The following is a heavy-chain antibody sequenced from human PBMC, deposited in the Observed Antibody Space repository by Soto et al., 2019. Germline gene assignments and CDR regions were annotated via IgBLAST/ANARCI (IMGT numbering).Heavy chain of an antibody. CDR2: IYCSGST. CDR1: GGSINSYY. J-gene: IGHJ4*02. CDR3: ARHRYSYGSYYFDY. D-gene: IGHD5-18*01. Sequence: QVQLQESGPGLVKPSETLSLTCTVSGGSINSYYWSWIRQPPGKGLEWIGYIYCSGSTNYNPSLKSRVTISVDTSKDQFSLKLSSVTAADTAVYYCARHRYSYGSYYFDYWGQGTLVTVSS. V-gene: IGHV4-59*08.